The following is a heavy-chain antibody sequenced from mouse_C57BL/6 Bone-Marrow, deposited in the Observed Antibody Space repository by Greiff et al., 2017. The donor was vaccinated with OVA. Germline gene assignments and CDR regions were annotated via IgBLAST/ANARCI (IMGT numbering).Heavy chain of an antibody. D-gene: IGHD2-4*01. V-gene: IGHV5-16*01. J-gene: IGHJ4*01. Sequence: EVKLVESEGGLVQPGSSMKLSCTASGFTFSDYYMAWVRQVPEKGLEWVANINYDGSSTYYLDSLKSRFIISRDNAKNILYLQMSSLKSEDTATYYCARHDYDDGYYAMDYWGQGTSVTVSS. CDR3: ARHDYDDGYYAMDY. CDR1: GFTFSDYY. CDR2: INYDGSST.